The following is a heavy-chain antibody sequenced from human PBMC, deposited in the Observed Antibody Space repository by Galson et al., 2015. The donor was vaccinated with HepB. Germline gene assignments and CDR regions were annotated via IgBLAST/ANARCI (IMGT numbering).Heavy chain of an antibody. CDR2: IIPILGIA. CDR1: GGTFSSYT. D-gene: IGHD3-22*01. J-gene: IGHJ3*02. Sequence: SVKVSCKASGGTFSSYTISWVRQAPGQGLEWMGRIIPILGIANYAQKFQGRVTITADKSTSTAYMELSSLRSEDTAVYYCASKLYYDRNGKIIDIWGQGTMVTVSS. V-gene: IGHV1-69*02. CDR3: ASKLYYDRNGKIIDI.